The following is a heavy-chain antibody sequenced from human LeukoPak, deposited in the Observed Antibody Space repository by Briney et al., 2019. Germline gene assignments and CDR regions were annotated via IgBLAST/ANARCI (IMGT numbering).Heavy chain of an antibody. V-gene: IGHV3-23*01. CDR2: ISGTADRT. Sequence: GGSLRLSCAASGFTFSDYAMSWVRQAPGKGLEWVSAISGTADRTYYVGSVKGRFTVSRDNSKNMVYLQMSSLRTEDTAVYYCANSRGYGSGNLWGQGTLVTVSS. J-gene: IGHJ5*02. D-gene: IGHD3-10*01. CDR3: ANSRGYGSGNL. CDR1: GFTFSDYA.